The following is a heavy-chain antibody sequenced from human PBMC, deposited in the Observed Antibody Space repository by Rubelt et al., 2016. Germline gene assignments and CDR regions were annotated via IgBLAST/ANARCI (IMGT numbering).Heavy chain of an antibody. V-gene: IGHV3-7*03. J-gene: IGHJ4*02. CDR3: AKVGDIVVVPAAMPAECYFDY. CDR2: IKQDGSAK. D-gene: IGHD2-2*01. Sequence: RLSCAASGFSFRNSWMTWVRQAPGKGLEWVANIKQDGSAKFYVDSVKGRFTISRDDAKNSLYLQMNSLRVEDTALYYCAKVGDIVVVPAAMPAECYFDYWGQGTLVTVSS. CDR1: GFSFRNSW.